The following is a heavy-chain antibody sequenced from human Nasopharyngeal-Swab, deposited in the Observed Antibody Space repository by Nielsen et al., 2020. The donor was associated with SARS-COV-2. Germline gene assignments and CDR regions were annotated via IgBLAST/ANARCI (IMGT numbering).Heavy chain of an antibody. J-gene: IGHJ4*02. CDR2: IDTDGTIT. D-gene: IGHD2-15*01. CDR3: ARDVGGRDNY. V-gene: IGHV3-74*01. Sequence: WIPQPPGKGLLWVSRIDTDGTITDYADSVKGRFTISRDNAKNTLYLQMNSLRAEDTAVYYCARDVGGRDNYWGQGALVTVSS.